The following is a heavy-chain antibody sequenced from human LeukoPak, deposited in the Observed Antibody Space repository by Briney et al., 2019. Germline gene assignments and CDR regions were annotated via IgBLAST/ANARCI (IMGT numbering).Heavy chain of an antibody. CDR3: AGPSSGWYEFYFQH. D-gene: IGHD6-19*01. CDR2: IYYSGST. V-gene: IGHV4-59*08. J-gene: IGHJ1*01. CDR1: GGSISSYC. Sequence: PSETLSLTCTVSGGSISSYCWSWIRQPPGKGLEWIGYIYYSGSTNYNPSLKSRVTISVDTSKNQFSLKLSSVTAADTAVYYCAGPSSGWYEFYFQHWGQGTLVTVSS.